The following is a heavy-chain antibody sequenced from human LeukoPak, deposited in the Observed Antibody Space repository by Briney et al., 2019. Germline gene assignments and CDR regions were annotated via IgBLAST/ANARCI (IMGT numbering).Heavy chain of an antibody. CDR3: ARGNTVVSRFDAFDI. D-gene: IGHD4-23*01. V-gene: IGHV4-34*01. J-gene: IGHJ3*02. CDR2: INHSGST. CDR1: GGSLSGYY. Sequence: SGTLSLTCAVYGGSLSGYYGSWIRQPPGKGLEWIGEINHSGSTNYNPSLKSRVTISVDTSKNQFSLKLSSVTAADTAVYYCARGNTVVSRFDAFDIWGQGTMVTVSS.